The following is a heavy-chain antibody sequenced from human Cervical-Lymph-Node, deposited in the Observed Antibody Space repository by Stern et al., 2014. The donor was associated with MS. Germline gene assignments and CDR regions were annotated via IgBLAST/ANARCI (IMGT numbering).Heavy chain of an antibody. V-gene: IGHV4-61*02. CDR3: ARQAGYYDNSAYYNY. Sequence: QLQLQESGPGLVKPSQTLSLTCTVSGVSITSSSFYWTWIRQPAGKGLEWIGRIYVRGPTDANPSLKGPFTMSLDASKNQFSLELTSVTADDTAVYYCARQAGYYDNSAYYNYWGQGTLVTVSS. D-gene: IGHD3-22*01. CDR2: IYVRGPT. J-gene: IGHJ4*02. CDR1: GVSITSSSFY.